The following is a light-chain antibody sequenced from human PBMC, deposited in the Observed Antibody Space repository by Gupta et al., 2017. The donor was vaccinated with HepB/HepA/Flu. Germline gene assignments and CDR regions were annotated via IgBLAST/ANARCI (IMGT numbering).Light chain of an antibody. V-gene: IGKV1-5*03. CDR3: QQENSSSWT. Sequence: DIQMTQSPSTLPASVGDRVTITCRASQSISSWLAWYQQKPGKAPKLLIYKASRVESGVPSRFSGSGSGTEFTLTISSRQPDDFATYYCQQENSSSWTFGQGTKVEIK. CDR2: KAS. J-gene: IGKJ1*01. CDR1: QSISSW.